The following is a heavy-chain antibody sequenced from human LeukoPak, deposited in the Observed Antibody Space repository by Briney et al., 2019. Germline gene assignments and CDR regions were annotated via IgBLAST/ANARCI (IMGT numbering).Heavy chain of an antibody. D-gene: IGHD1-26*01. CDR1: GGSISSYY. CDR2: IYYSGST. Sequence: SETLSLTCTVSGGSISSYYWSWIRQPPGEGLEWIGYIYYSGSTNYNPSLKSRVTISVDTSKNQFSLKLSSVTAADTAVYYCARVGGSYSAGMDVWGQGTTVTVSS. J-gene: IGHJ6*02. CDR3: ARVGGSYSAGMDV. V-gene: IGHV4-59*01.